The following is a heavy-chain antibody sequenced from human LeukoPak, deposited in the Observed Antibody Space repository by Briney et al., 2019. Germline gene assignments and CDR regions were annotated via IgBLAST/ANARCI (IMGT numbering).Heavy chain of an antibody. D-gene: IGHD4-11*01. CDR1: GGSISSYY. CDR3: ARDYYSRFDP. Sequence: SETLSLTCTVSGGSISSYYWSWIPQPPGKGLEWIGYIYYSGSTNYNPSLKSRVTISVDTSENQFSLKLSSVTAADTAVYYCARDYYSRFDPWGQGTLVTVSS. CDR2: IYYSGST. J-gene: IGHJ5*02. V-gene: IGHV4-59*01.